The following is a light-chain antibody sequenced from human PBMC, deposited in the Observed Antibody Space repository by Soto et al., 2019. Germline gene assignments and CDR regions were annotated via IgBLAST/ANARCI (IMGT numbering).Light chain of an antibody. V-gene: IGLV1-44*01. CDR2: SNN. J-gene: IGLJ2*01. Sequence: QSVLTQPPSASETPGQRVTISCSGSSSNIGSYTVNWYQQLPGAAPNLLIYSNNHRPSGVPDRFSGSKSGTSASLAISGLQSDDEADYYCASWDYSRNAVVFGGGTKLTVL. CDR3: ASWDYSRNAVV. CDR1: SSNIGSYT.